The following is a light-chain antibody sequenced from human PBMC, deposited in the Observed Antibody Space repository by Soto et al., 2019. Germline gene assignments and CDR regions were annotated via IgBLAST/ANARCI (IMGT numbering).Light chain of an antibody. J-gene: IGLJ1*01. V-gene: IGLV1-44*01. CDR1: SSNIGSNS. Sequence: QSALTQPPSASGTPGQKVTISCSGSSSNIGSNSVNWYQQLPATAPKLLIYSNDRRPSGVPDRFSGSKSGTSASLAISGLQSEDEADYYCAAWDDSLNGYVFGTATKVTVL. CDR3: AAWDDSLNGYV. CDR2: SND.